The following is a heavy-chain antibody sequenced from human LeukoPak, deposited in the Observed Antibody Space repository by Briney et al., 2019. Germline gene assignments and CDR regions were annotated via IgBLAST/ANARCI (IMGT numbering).Heavy chain of an antibody. J-gene: IGHJ2*01. V-gene: IGHV4-59*01. D-gene: IGHD4-23*01. Sequence: PSETLSLTCTVSGGSISGYYYNWIRQPPGKGLEWIGYIYYSGSTNYNPSLKSRVTISLDTSKNQFSLKLSSVTTADTAVYCCARSVVTFYWYFDLWGRGTLVTVSS. CDR2: IYYSGST. CDR1: GGSISGYY. CDR3: ARSVVTFYWYFDL.